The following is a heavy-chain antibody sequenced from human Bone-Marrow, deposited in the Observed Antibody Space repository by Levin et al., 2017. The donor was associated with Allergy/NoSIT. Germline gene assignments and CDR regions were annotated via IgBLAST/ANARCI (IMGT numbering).Heavy chain of an antibody. V-gene: IGHV1-2*02. CDR1: GYTFTGYY. CDR2: INPNSGGT. CDR3: ARDGLEGVVRGVIQKIYYYYYMDV. D-gene: IGHD3-10*01. J-gene: IGHJ6*03. Sequence: PGESLKISCKASGYTFTGYYMHWVRQAPGQGLEWMGWINPNSGGTNYAQKFQGRVTMTRDTSISTAYMELSRLRSDDTAVYYCARDGLEGVVRGVIQKIYYYYYMDVWGKGTTVTVSS.